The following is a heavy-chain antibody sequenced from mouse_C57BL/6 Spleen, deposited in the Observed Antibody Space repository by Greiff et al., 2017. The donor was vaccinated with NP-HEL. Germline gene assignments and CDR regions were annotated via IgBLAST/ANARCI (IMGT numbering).Heavy chain of an antibody. Sequence: QVQLQQPGAELVKPGASVKLSCKASGYTFTSYWMQWVKQRPGPGLEWIGEIDPSDSYTNYNQKFKGKATLTVDTSSSTAYMQLSSLTSEDSAVYYCARYYGNFHYAMDYWGQGTSVTVSS. D-gene: IGHD2-1*01. J-gene: IGHJ4*01. CDR2: IDPSDSYT. CDR1: GYTFTSYW. V-gene: IGHV1-50*01. CDR3: ARYYGNFHYAMDY.